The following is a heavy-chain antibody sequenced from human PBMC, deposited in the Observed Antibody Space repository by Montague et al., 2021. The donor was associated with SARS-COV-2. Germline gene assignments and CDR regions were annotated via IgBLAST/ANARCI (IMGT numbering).Heavy chain of an antibody. CDR2: INHSGST. CDR1: GGSFSGYY. J-gene: IGHJ6*02. D-gene: IGHD2-2*01. V-gene: IGHV4-34*01. CDR3: ANFRRTQLLFGTLYYGMDV. Sequence: SETLSLTCAVYGGSFSGYYWSWIRQPSGKGLEWIVEINHSGSTNYNPSLKSRVTISVDTSKNHFTLRLSSVIAADTVVYYCANFRRTQLLFGTLYYGMDVWSQGTTVTVSS.